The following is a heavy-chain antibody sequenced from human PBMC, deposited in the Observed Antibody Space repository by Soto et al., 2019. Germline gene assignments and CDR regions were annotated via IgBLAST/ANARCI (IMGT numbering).Heavy chain of an antibody. Sequence: SETLSLTCTVSGGSISSGDYYWSWIRQPPGKGLEWIGYIYYSGSTYYNPSLKSRVTISVDTSKNQFSLKLSSVTAADTAVYYCARELSKSSYGLDVWGQGTTVTVFS. CDR2: IYYSGST. D-gene: IGHD6-6*01. J-gene: IGHJ6*02. V-gene: IGHV4-30-4*01. CDR3: ARELSKSSYGLDV. CDR1: GGSISSGDYY.